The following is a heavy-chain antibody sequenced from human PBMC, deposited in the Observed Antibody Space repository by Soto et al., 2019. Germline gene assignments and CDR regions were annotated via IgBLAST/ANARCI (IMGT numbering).Heavy chain of an antibody. D-gene: IGHD2-21*02. CDR1: GGTFSSYA. CDR3: ATWGEYCGGDCYFTY. V-gene: IGHV1-69*13. J-gene: IGHJ4*02. Sequence: SVKVSCKASGGTFSSYAISWVRQAPGQGLEWMGGIIPIFGTANYAQKFQGRVTITADESTSTAYMELSSLRSEDTAVYYCATWGEYCGGDCYFTYWGQGTLVTVSS. CDR2: IIPIFGTA.